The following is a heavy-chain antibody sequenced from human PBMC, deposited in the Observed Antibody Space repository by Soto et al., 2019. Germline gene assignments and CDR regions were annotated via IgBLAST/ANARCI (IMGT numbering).Heavy chain of an antibody. CDR2: ISGSGGST. J-gene: IGHJ4*02. D-gene: IGHD2-2*01. V-gene: IGHV3-23*01. CDR3: ALPPYCSSTSCYGVDNY. CDR1: GFTFSSYA. Sequence: LRLSCAASGFTFSSYAMSWVRQAPGKGLEWVSAISGSGGSTYYADSVKGRFTISRDNSKNTLYLQMNSLRAEDTAVYYCALPPYCSSTSCYGVDNYWGQGTLVTVSS.